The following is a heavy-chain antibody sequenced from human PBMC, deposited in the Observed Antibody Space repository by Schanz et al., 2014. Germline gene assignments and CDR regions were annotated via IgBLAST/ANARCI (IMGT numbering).Heavy chain of an antibody. CDR2: IRSSSTPI. CDR3: TADLWFGAVWGVW. J-gene: IGHJ4*02. D-gene: IGHD3-10*01. V-gene: IGHV3-48*01. CDR1: GITFSSHS. Sequence: EVQLLESGGGLVQPGGSLRLSCAASGITFSSHSFNWVRQAPGKGLEWISYIRSSSTPIYYADSVKGRFTISRDNAKNPLYLQINSLQTEDTPVYYCTADLWFGAVWGVWWGQGTLVTVSS.